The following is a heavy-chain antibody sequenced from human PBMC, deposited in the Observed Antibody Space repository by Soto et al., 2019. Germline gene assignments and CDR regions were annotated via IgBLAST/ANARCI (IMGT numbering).Heavy chain of an antibody. D-gene: IGHD1-7*01. Sequence: SETLSLTCTVSGGSISSYYWSWIRQPPGKGLEWIGYIYYSGSTNYNPSLKSRVTISVDTSKNQFSLKLSSVTAADTAVYYCASGPELEIPSYYYYYGMDVWGQGTTVTVSS. CDR2: IYYSGST. J-gene: IGHJ6*02. CDR3: ASGPELEIPSYYYYYGMDV. V-gene: IGHV4-59*01. CDR1: GGSISSYY.